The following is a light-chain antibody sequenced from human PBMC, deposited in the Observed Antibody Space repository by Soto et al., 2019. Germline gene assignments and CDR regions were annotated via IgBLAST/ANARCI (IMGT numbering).Light chain of an antibody. V-gene: IGKV3-11*01. J-gene: IGKJ4*01. CDR1: QSVSSY. CDR3: QQRSTLPALT. Sequence: EIVLTQSPATLSLAPGERATLSCRSSQSVSSYLAWYQQKPGQAPRLLIYDASSRATGIPARFSGSGSGTDFTLTISSLEPEDFAVYYCQQRSTLPALTFGGGTKVEIK. CDR2: DAS.